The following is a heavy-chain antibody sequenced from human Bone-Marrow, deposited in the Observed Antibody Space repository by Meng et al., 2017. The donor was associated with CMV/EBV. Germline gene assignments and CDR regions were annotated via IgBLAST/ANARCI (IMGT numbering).Heavy chain of an antibody. CDR1: LSSSSYY. CDR3: ARVVPMVRGVIIQDWFDP. V-gene: IGHV4-39*07. D-gene: IGHD3-10*01. J-gene: IGHJ5*02. Sequence: LSSSSYYWGWIRQPPGKGLEWIGSIYYSGSTYYNPSLKSRVTISVDTSKNQFSLKLSSVTAADTAVYYCARVVPMVRGVIIQDWFDPWGQGTLVTVSS. CDR2: IYYSGST.